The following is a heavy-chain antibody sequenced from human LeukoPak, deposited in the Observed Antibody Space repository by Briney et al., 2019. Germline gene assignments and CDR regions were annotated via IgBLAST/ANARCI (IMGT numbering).Heavy chain of an antibody. Sequence: QSGGSLRLSCAASGFTFSAFGMNWVRQAPGKGLEWVSTITNSGDSTYYVDSVKGRFTISRDNSKNTLYLQMNSLRAEDTAVYYCARIPYYWGQGALVTVSS. CDR3: ARIPYY. J-gene: IGHJ4*02. CDR1: GFTFSAFG. V-gene: IGHV3-23*01. CDR2: ITNSGDST. D-gene: IGHD2-2*02.